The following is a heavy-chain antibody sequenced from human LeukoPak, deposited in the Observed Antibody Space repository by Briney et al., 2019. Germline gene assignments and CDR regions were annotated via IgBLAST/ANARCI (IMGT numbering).Heavy chain of an antibody. J-gene: IGHJ6*02. CDR2: INPNSGGT. V-gene: IGHV1-2*02. CDR1: GYTFTGYY. D-gene: IGHD3-22*01. Sequence: ASVKVSCKASGYTFTGYYMHWVRQAPGQGLEWMGSINPNSGGTNYAQKFQGRVTMTRDTSISTAYMELSRLRSDDTAVYYCARGDSSGYYYNLYYYYYYGMDVWGQGTTVTVSS. CDR3: ARGDSSGYYYNLYYYYYYGMDV.